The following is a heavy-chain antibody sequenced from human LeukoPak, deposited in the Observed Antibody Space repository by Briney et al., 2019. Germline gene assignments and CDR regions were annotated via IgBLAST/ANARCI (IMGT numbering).Heavy chain of an antibody. D-gene: IGHD6-19*01. J-gene: IGHJ4*02. Sequence: GGSLRLSCAASGFTFSYYWMHWVRQGPGKGLVWVSHIDSDGSSTNYADSVKGRFTISRDNVKNTLYLQMNSLTAEDTAVYYCARDAVNWGQGTLVTVSS. V-gene: IGHV3-74*01. CDR2: IDSDGSST. CDR3: ARDAVN. CDR1: GFTFSYYW.